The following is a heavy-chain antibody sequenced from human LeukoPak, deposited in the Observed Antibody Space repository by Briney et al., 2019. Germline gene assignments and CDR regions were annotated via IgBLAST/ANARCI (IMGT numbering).Heavy chain of an antibody. Sequence: GGSLRLSCAASGFTCSSYAMTWVRQAPGKGLELVSVISGNDASTYYADSVKGRVTISRDTSNNTLYLQMNRLRDEATAVYYCAKGLYFGELLGPCDFWGQGTLVTVSS. D-gene: IGHD3-10*01. CDR2: ISGNDAST. CDR1: GFTCSSYA. V-gene: IGHV3-23*01. J-gene: IGHJ4*02. CDR3: AKGLYFGELLGPCDF.